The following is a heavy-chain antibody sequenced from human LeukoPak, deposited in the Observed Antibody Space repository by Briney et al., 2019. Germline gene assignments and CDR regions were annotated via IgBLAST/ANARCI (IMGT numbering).Heavy chain of an antibody. CDR2: INAGNGNT. J-gene: IGHJ3*02. CDR1: GYTFTSYA. Sequence: SCAASGYTFTSYAMHWVRQAPGQRLEWMGWINAGNGNTKYSQKSQGRVTITRDTSASTAYMELSSLRSEDTAVYYCARSDDRSGAFDIWGQGTMVTVSS. D-gene: IGHD3-22*01. CDR3: ARSDDRSGAFDI. V-gene: IGHV1-3*01.